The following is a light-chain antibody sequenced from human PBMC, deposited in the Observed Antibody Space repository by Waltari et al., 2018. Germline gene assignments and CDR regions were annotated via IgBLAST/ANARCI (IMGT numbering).Light chain of an antibody. CDR3: QSADSSGTYYVV. J-gene: IGLJ2*01. CDR1: ALPKQN. Sequence: SYELTQPPSVSVSPGQTARLTCSGDALPKQNAYWYQQKPGQAPVLVLYKDSERPSGIPERFSGSSSGTTVTLTISGVQAEDEADYYCQSADSSGTYYVVFGGGTKLTVL. V-gene: IGLV3-25*03. CDR2: KDS.